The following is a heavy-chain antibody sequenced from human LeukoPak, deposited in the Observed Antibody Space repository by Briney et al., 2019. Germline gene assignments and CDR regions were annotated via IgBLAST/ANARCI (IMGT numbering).Heavy chain of an antibody. D-gene: IGHD3-3*01. J-gene: IGHJ4*02. CDR2: LSYNAVST. CDR1: GFTFNSHA. Sequence: PGGSLRLSCAASGFTFNSHAMSWVRQAPGKGLEWVSTLSYNAVSTYYADSVKGRFTISRDNSKNTLYLQMNSLRAEDTAVYYCAKVYDFWSGYWSYFDYWGQGTLVTVSS. CDR3: AKVYDFWSGYWSYFDY. V-gene: IGHV3-23*01.